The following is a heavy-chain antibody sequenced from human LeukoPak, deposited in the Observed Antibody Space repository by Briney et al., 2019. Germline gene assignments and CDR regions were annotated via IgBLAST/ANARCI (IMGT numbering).Heavy chain of an antibody. CDR1: GFTFSSYW. CDR2: ISYDGSNK. J-gene: IGHJ6*02. Sequence: GGSLRLSCAASGFTFSSYWMSWVRQAPGKGLEWVAVISYDGSNKYYADSVKGRFTISRDNSKNTLYLQMNSLRAEDTAVYYCAKSLHYVYYYGMDVWGQGTTVTVSS. D-gene: IGHD4-17*01. V-gene: IGHV3-30*18. CDR3: AKSLHYVYYYGMDV.